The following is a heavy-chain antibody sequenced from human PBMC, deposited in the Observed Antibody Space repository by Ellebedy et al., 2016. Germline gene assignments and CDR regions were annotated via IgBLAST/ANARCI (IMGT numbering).Heavy chain of an antibody. Sequence: ASVKVSCKASGGTFSNFAISWVRQAPGQGLEWMGRIIPIVGLPNYARKFQGRVTITADKSTSTAYMELSSLRSEDTAFYYCASDQGARIGMVRGAFDNWGQGTLVSVS. CDR1: GGTFSNFA. CDR2: IIPIVGLP. D-gene: IGHD3-10*01. J-gene: IGHJ4*02. CDR3: ASDQGARIGMVRGAFDN. V-gene: IGHV1-69*04.